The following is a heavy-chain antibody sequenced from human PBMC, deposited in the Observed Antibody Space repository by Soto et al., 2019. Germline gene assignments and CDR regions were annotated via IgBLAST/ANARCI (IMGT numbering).Heavy chain of an antibody. D-gene: IGHD2-21*02. J-gene: IGHJ4*02. V-gene: IGHV3-33*06. Sequence: GWSLRLSCAASGFTFSTYGMHWVRQAPGKGLEWMTFIWYDGSQKYYGDSVNGRFTISRDNSKNTVYLQMNSLRVEDTAVYYCVKDHCGSDCYSEPYFDFWGRGSKGTVSS. CDR1: GFTFSTYG. CDR3: VKDHCGSDCYSEPYFDF. CDR2: IWYDGSQK.